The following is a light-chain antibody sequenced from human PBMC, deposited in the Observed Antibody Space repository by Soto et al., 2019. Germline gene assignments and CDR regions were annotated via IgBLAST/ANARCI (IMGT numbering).Light chain of an antibody. CDR3: QQSYSAPRT. CDR2: GAS. V-gene: IGKV1-39*01. Sequence: DIQMTQSPSSLPASVGDRISIPCRASQSIGTYLSWYQQKPGKAPKLLIYGASNLQSGVPSRFSGSGSETGFTLTISSLQPEDFATYYCQQSYSAPRTFGQGTKVDIK. CDR1: QSIGTY. J-gene: IGKJ2*01.